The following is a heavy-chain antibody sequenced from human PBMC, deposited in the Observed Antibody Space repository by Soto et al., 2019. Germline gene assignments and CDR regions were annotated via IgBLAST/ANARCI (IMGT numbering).Heavy chain of an antibody. CDR3: ARSQGGSSSLDIYYYYYYGMDV. Sequence: ASLKVSCKAPGGTFSTYAINWVRQAPGQGLEWMGGVIPIFGTPKYAQKFQGRVTITADESTSTGYMELRSLRSEDTAVYYCARSQGGSSSLDIYYYYYYGMDVWGQGTTVTVSS. D-gene: IGHD2-15*01. CDR1: GGTFSTYA. J-gene: IGHJ6*02. V-gene: IGHV1-69*13. CDR2: VIPIFGTP.